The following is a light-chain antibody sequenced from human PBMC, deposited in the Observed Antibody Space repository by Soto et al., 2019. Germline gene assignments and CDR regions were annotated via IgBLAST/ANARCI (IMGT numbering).Light chain of an antibody. CDR1: QSVSSH. Sequence: ESVVTQAPSTLSLSPGDRAILSCRAIQSVSSHLAWYQQNPGHAPSLLFYDASERATAIPARFSGSGSGTDYTRTIVRLEREDFAVYFRQHRTNWPRTGYTFDQAT. J-gene: IGKJ2*01. V-gene: IGKV3-11*01. CDR3: QHRTNWPRTGYT. CDR2: DAS.